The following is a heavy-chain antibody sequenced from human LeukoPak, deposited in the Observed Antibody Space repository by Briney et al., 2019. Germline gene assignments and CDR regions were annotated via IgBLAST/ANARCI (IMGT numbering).Heavy chain of an antibody. Sequence: GGSLRLSCAVSGITLSNYGMSWVRQAPGKGLEWVAGISDSGGRTNYADSVKGRFAISRDNPRNTLYLQMNSLRAEDTAVYFCAKRGVVIRVILVGFHKEAYYFDSWGQGTLVTVSS. CDR2: ISDSGGRT. CDR1: GITLSNYG. J-gene: IGHJ4*02. D-gene: IGHD3-22*01. CDR3: AKRGVVIRVILVGFHKEAYYFDS. V-gene: IGHV3-23*01.